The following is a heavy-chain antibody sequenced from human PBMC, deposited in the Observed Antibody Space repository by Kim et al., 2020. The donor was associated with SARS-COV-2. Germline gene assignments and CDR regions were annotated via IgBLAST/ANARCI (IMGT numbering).Heavy chain of an antibody. CDR2: IYYSGST. D-gene: IGHD2-2*01. V-gene: IGHV4-39*01. CDR3: ARHSRIVVVPAAILA. J-gene: IGHJ4*02. Sequence: SETLSLTCTVPGGSISSSSYYWGWIRQPPGKGLEWIGSIYYSGSTYYNPSLKSRVTISVDTSKNQFSLKLSSVTAADTAVYYCARHSRIVVVPAAILAWGQGTLVTVS. CDR1: GGSISSSSYY.